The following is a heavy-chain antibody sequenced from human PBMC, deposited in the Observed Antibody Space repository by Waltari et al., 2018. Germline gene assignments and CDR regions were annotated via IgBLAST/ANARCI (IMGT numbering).Heavy chain of an antibody. J-gene: IGHJ6*02. Sequence: QVHLMQSGAEVKKPGASVKVSCKTSGYHFTGYSMHWVRQAPGQGLEWMGWVNPNSGDTNYAQKFQGRVTMTRDTSISTAYTELSRLRSDDAAVYFCARELLVVTSPYYGLDVWGQGTTVTVSS. CDR3: ARELLVVTSPYYGLDV. CDR2: VNPNSGDT. CDR1: GYHFTGYS. D-gene: IGHD2-15*01. V-gene: IGHV1-2*02.